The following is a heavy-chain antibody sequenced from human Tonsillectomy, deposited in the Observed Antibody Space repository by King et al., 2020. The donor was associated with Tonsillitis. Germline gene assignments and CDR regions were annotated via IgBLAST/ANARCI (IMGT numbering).Heavy chain of an antibody. D-gene: IGHD6-6*01. Sequence: VQLVESGGGVVQPGRSLRLSCAASGFTFSSYGMHWVRQAPGKGLEWVAVISYDGSNKYYADSVKGRFTISRDNSKNTLYLQMNSLRAEDTAVYYCATPLTPYSSSALDYWGQGTLVTVSS. CDR1: GFTFSSYG. J-gene: IGHJ4*02. V-gene: IGHV3-30*03. CDR3: ATPLTPYSSSALDY. CDR2: ISYDGSNK.